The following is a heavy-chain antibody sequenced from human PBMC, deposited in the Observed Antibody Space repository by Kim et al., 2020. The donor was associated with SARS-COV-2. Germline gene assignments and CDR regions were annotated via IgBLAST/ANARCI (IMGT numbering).Heavy chain of an antibody. J-gene: IGHJ6*02. CDR2: IYYSGST. CDR1: GGSISSSSYY. V-gene: IGHV4-39*07. CDR3: ARDRGYYGSGKKYYYYGMDV. D-gene: IGHD3-10*01. Sequence: SETLSLTCTVSGGSISSSSYYWGWIRQPPGKGLEWIGSIYYSGSTYYNPSLKSRVTISVDTSKNQFSLKLSSVTAADTAVYYCARDRGYYGSGKKYYYYGMDVWGQGTTVTVSS.